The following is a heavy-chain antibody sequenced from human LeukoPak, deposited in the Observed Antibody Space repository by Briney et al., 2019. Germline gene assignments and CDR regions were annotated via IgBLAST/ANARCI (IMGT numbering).Heavy chain of an antibody. CDR2: ITSSSYT. J-gene: IGHJ3*02. CDR1: VFTFSDYY. Sequence: PGGSLRLSWAASVFTFSDYYMSWVRQAPGKGLEWVSYITSSSYTNYADSVKDRFTISRDNAKNSLYLQMNSLRAEDTAVYYCARDGVVGVTGAFDIWGQGTMVTVSS. CDR3: ARDGVVGVTGAFDI. D-gene: IGHD1-26*01. V-gene: IGHV3-11*06.